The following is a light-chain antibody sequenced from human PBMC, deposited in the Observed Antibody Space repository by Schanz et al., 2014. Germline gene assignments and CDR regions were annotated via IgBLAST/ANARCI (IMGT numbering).Light chain of an antibody. CDR2: DNN. CDR1: SSNIGNNF. V-gene: IGLV1-51*01. Sequence: QSVLTQPPSVSAAPGQKVTISCSGSSSNIGNNFVSWYQHLPGTAPKLVIYDNNKRPSGIPDRFSGSKSGTSATLGITGLQTGDEADYYCGTWDASLSAGGVFGGGTKLPVL. J-gene: IGLJ3*02. CDR3: GTWDASLSAGGV.